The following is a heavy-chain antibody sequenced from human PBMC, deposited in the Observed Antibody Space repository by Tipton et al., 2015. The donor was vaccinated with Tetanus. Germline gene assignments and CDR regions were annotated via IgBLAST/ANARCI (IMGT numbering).Heavy chain of an antibody. J-gene: IGHJ4*02. V-gene: IGHV4-31*03. CDR3: ARDQARGARGWNYVAY. D-gene: IGHD6-6*01. CDR2: IYYSGST. Sequence: TLSLTCTVSGGSISSGGYYWSWIRQHPGKGLEWIGDIYYSGSTYYNPSLKSRVTISVDTSKNQFSLKLKSVTAAGTAVYYCARDQARGARGWNYVAYWGQGTLVTVSS. CDR1: GGSISSGGYY.